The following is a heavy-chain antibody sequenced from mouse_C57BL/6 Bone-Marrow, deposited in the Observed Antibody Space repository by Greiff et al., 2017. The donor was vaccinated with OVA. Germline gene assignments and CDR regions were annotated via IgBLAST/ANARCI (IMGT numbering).Heavy chain of an antibody. CDR2: INPNNGGT. J-gene: IGHJ2*01. CDR1: EYTFTDYY. CDR3: ARSRYYGNYEGYFDY. V-gene: IGHV1-26*01. Sequence: VQLQQSGPELVKPGASVKISCKASEYTFTDYYMNWVKQSHGKSLEWIGDINPNNGGTSYNQKFKGKATLTVDKSSSTAYMELRSLTSEDSAVYYCARSRYYGNYEGYFDYWGQGTTLTVSS. D-gene: IGHD2-1*01.